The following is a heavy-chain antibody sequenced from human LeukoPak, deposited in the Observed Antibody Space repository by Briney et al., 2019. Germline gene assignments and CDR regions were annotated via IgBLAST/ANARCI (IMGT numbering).Heavy chain of an antibody. CDR1: GGSISSGSYY. CDR2: IYTSGST. D-gene: IGHD6-6*01. V-gene: IGHV4-61*02. CDR3: ARDRRSYSSSRLNYYYMDV. Sequence: SETLSLTCTVSGGSISSGSYYWSWIRQPAGKGLEWIGRIYTSGSTNYNPSLKSRVTISVDTSKNQFSLKLSSVTAADTAVYYCARDRRSYSSSRLNYYYMDVWGKGTTVTVSS. J-gene: IGHJ6*03.